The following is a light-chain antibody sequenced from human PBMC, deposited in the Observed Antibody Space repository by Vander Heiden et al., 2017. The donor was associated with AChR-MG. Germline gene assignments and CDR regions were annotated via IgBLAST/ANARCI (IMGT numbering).Light chain of an antibody. CDR1: QGINTSI. CDR3: QQFGRSHS. CDR2: AAS. V-gene: IGKV3-20*01. J-gene: IGKJ2*03. Sequence: EIVLTQSPGTLSLSPGERATLSCRASQGINTSILGWYQQKPDQAPRLLIYAASTRATGIPDRFSGSGSGTDFTLTISRLEPEDFGVYYCQQFGRSHSFGQGTKLEIK.